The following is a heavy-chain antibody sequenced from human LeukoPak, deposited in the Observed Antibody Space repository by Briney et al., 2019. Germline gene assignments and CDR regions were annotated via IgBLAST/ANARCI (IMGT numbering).Heavy chain of an antibody. CDR3: ARVLRKLSYGDPDAFDI. V-gene: IGHV4-31*03. CDR2: IYYSGST. CDR1: GGSISSGGYY. J-gene: IGHJ3*02. Sequence: PSETLSLTCTVSGGSISSGGYYWSWIRQHPGKGLEWIGYIYYSGSTYYNPSLMSRVTISVDTSKNQFSLKLSSVTAADTAVYYCARVLRKLSYGDPDAFDIWGQGTMVTVSS. D-gene: IGHD4-17*01.